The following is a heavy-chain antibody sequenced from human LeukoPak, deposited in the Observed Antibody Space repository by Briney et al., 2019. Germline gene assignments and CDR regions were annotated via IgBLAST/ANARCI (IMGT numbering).Heavy chain of an antibody. CDR2: ISYDGSNK. J-gene: IGHJ4*02. CDR1: GFTFSSYG. D-gene: IGHD3-10*01. Sequence: GGSLRLSCAASGFTFSSYGMHWVRQAPGKGLEWVAVISYDGSNKYYADSVKGRFTISRDNSKNTLYLQMNSLRAEDTAVYYCAKEAALLWFGESNFDYWGQGTLVTVSS. V-gene: IGHV3-30*18. CDR3: AKEAALLWFGESNFDY.